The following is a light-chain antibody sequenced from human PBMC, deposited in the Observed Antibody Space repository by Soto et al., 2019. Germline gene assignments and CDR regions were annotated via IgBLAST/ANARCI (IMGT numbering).Light chain of an antibody. Sequence: VFTQSPATLSLSPGERATLSCRASENVRTFVDWYQQKPGQAPRLLIYGASTRATGIPARFSGSGSGTDFTLTISSLEPEDFAVYYCQQRSNWPPDFGQGTKVDIK. V-gene: IGKV3-11*01. CDR1: ENVRTF. J-gene: IGKJ1*01. CDR3: QQRSNWPPD. CDR2: GAS.